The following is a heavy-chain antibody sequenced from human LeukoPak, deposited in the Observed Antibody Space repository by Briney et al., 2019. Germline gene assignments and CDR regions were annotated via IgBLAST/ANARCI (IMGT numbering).Heavy chain of an antibody. J-gene: IGHJ4*02. CDR1: GFTVSSGY. CDR3: ARGTSYDFDY. Sequence: GGSLRLSCAASGFTVSSGYMTWVRQAPGKGLEWVSVIYSVGSTYYIDTVKGRFTISRDNSKNTLYLQMNSLRAEDTAVYYCARGTSYDFDYWGQGTLVTVSS. CDR2: IYSVGST. D-gene: IGHD1-26*01. V-gene: IGHV3-66*01.